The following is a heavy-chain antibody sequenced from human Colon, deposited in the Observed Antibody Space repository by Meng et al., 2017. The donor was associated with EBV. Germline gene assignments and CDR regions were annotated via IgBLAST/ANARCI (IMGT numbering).Heavy chain of an antibody. V-gene: IGHV4-39*07. CDR1: GDSISGSGDY. J-gene: IGHJ4*02. CDR2: IYYTGST. CDR3: ARDGPLL. Sequence: QLQVQEAGPGLGRPSETLSLTCSVSGDSISGSGDYWGWVRQPPGKGLEWIGNIYYTGSTYYNPSLKSRVTISVDTSKNQFSLKVTSMTAADTAVYYCARDGPLLWGPGTLVTVSS.